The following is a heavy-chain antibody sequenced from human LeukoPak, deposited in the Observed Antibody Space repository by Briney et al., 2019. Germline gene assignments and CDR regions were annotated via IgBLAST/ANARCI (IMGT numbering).Heavy chain of an antibody. V-gene: IGHV4-34*01. CDR1: GGAFSGYY. CDR3: ASSYSSSWQGDYYYYMDV. D-gene: IGHD6-13*01. Sequence: PSETLSLTCAVYGGAFSGYYWSWIRQPPGKGLEWIGEINHSGSPNYNPSLKSRDTISEDTSKNQFPLKLSPVTPADRAVYYCASSYSSSWQGDYYYYMDVWGKGTTVTVSS. J-gene: IGHJ6*03. CDR2: INHSGSP.